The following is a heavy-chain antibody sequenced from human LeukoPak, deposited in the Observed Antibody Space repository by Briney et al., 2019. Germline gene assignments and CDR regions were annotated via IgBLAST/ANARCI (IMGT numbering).Heavy chain of an antibody. CDR1: GFTFSSYG. J-gene: IGHJ4*02. CDR2: ISYDGSNK. Sequence: GRSLRLSCAASGFTFSSYGMHWVRQAPGKGLEWVAVISYDGSNKYYADSVKGRFTISRDNSKNTLYLQMSSLRAEDTAVYYCAKTEAGTEVDYWGQGTLVTVSS. D-gene: IGHD6-19*01. CDR3: AKTEAGTEVDY. V-gene: IGHV3-30*18.